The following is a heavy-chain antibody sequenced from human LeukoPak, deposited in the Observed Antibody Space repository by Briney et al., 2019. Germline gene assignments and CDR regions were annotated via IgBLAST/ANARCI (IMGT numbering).Heavy chain of an antibody. CDR3: ARDRGYNSVDYFDY. CDR2: VYYIGIT. D-gene: IGHD5-24*01. Sequence: SDTLSLTCTVSGGSISSTIYYWGWIRQPPGKGLEWIGNVYYIGITYYNPSLKSRVTISVDTSKNRFSLKLNSVTAADTAVYYCARDRGYNSVDYFDYWGQGTLVTVSS. J-gene: IGHJ4*02. CDR1: GGSISSTIYY. V-gene: IGHV4-39*02.